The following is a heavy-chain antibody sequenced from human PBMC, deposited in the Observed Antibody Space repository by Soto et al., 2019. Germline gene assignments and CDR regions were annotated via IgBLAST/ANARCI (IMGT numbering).Heavy chain of an antibody. V-gene: IGHV3-7*02. CDR3: ARVWRGAGTGDDAFDI. D-gene: IGHD6-19*01. CDR2: IKQDGSEK. Sequence: PGGSLRLSCAASGFTFSSYWMSWVRQAQGKGLEWVANIKQDGSEKYYVDSVKGRFTISRDNAKNSLYLQMNSLRAEDTAVYYCARVWRGAGTGDDAFDIWGQGTMVTVSS. CDR1: GFTFSSYW. J-gene: IGHJ3*02.